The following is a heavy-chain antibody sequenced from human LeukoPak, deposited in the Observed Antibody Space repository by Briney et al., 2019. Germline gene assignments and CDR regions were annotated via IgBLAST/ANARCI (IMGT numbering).Heavy chain of an antibody. CDR3: ARGAGLHWYFDL. Sequence: GGSLRLSCAASGFTFSSYGMHWVRQAPGKGLEWASGIRTTGDTYYPDSVKGRIIISRENGKNSLYLQMNSLKAGDTAVYYCARGAGLHWYFDLWGRGTLVTVSS. D-gene: IGHD2-21*01. V-gene: IGHV3-13*01. CDR1: GFTFSSYG. J-gene: IGHJ2*01. CDR2: IRTTGDT.